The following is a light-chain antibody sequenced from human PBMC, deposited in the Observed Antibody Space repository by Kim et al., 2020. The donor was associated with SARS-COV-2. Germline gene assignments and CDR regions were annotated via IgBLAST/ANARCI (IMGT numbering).Light chain of an antibody. J-gene: IGKJ5*01. CDR2: GAS. CDR3: QQYNVWPRT. V-gene: IGKV3-15*01. Sequence: EIVMTQSPGTLSVSPGERATLSCRASQSVGSNLAWYQQKPGQAPRLLIYGASIRATGIPDRFSGSGSGTEFTLTITSLQSEDFAGFYCQQYNVWPRTFGQGTRLGIK. CDR1: QSVGSN.